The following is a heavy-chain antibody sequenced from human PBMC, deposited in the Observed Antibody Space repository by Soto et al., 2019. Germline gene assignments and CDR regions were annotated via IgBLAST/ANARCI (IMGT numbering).Heavy chain of an antibody. CDR3: ARSYHTSLGGYLYYFDY. CDR1: GYTFTTYA. CDR2: INAGNGNT. D-gene: IGHD3-16*01. J-gene: IGHJ4*02. Sequence: GASVKVSCKASGYTFTTYAMQWVRQAPGQRLEWMGWINAGNGNTKYSQNFQGRVTFTRDTSASTAYMELSSLRSEDTAVYYCARSYHTSLGGYLYYFDYWGQGTLVTVSS. V-gene: IGHV1-3*01.